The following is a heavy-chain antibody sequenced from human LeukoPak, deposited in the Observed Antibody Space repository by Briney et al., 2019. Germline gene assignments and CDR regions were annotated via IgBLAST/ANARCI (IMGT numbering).Heavy chain of an antibody. Sequence: PSETLSLTCAVYGGSFSGYYWSSIRQPPGKGLEWIGEINHSGSTNYNPSLKSRVTISVDTSKNQFSLKLSSVTAADTAAYYCARDSSSWYYFDYWGQGTLVTVSS. D-gene: IGHD6-13*01. J-gene: IGHJ4*02. CDR1: GGSFSGYY. CDR3: ARDSSSWYYFDY. V-gene: IGHV4-34*01. CDR2: INHSGST.